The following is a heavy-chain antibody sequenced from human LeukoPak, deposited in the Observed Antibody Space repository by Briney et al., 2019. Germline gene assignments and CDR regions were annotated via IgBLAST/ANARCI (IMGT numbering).Heavy chain of an antibody. V-gene: IGHV3-53*01. Sequence: GGSLRLSCAASGFTVSSNYMSWVRQAPGKGLEWVSVIYSGGNTYYADSVKGRFTISRDNSKNTLYLQMNSLRAEDTAVYYCAVSSTHAFDIWGQGTMVTVSS. J-gene: IGHJ3*02. CDR1: GFTVSSNY. CDR2: IYSGGNT. D-gene: IGHD6-13*01. CDR3: AVSSTHAFDI.